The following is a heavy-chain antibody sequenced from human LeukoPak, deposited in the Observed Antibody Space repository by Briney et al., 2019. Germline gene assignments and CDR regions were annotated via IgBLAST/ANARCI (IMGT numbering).Heavy chain of an antibody. V-gene: IGHV4-61*10. J-gene: IGHJ4*02. CDR2: IYSSEST. CDR3: ARHTHSIAQYYFDY. D-gene: IGHD6-13*01. CDR1: GGSISSGSYY. Sequence: SETLSLTCTVSGGSISSGSYYWSWIRQPAGKGLEWIGHIYSSESTNYNPSLKSRVTISVDTSNNQFSLRLSSVTAADTAVYYCARHTHSIAQYYFDYWGQGTLVTVSS.